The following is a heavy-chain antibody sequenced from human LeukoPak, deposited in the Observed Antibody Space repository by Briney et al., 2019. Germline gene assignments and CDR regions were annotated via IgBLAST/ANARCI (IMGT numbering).Heavy chain of an antibody. CDR3: GRVRYYYDSSGYGAAFDI. Sequence: SQTLSLTCTVSGGSISSGSYYWSWIRQPAGKGLEWIGRIYTSGSTNYNPSLKSRVTISVDTSKNQFSLKLSSVTAADTAVYYCGRVRYYYDSSGYGAAFDIWGQGTMVTVSS. CDR2: IYTSGST. V-gene: IGHV4-61*02. D-gene: IGHD3-22*01. J-gene: IGHJ3*02. CDR1: GGSISSGSYY.